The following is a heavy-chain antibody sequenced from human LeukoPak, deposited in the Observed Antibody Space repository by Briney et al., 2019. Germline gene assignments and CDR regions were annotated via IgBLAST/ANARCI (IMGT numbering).Heavy chain of an antibody. CDR3: PSDQAYGSGSYYPSLHY. CDR1: GFTFTSSA. D-gene: IGHD3-10*01. J-gene: IGHJ4*02. V-gene: IGHV1-58*01. CDR2: IVVGSGNT. Sequence: ASVKVSCTASGFTFTSSAAQWVRQARGQRLGWIGWIVVGSGNTNYAQTFQQKFTITMDMSTSTAYMELSSLRSEYTAVYDCPSDQAYGSGSYYPSLHYWGQGSLVTVSS.